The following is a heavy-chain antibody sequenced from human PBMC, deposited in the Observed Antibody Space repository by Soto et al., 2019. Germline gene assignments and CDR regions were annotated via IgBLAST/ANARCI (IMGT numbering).Heavy chain of an antibody. V-gene: IGHV3-7*01. D-gene: IGHD3-9*01. CDR1: GLTFSSYW. J-gene: IGHJ3*02. Sequence: PGGSLRLSCSASGLTFSSYWMSWVRPAPGKGLEWVANIKQDGSEKYYVDSVKGRFTISRDNAKNSLYLQMNSLRAEDTAVYYCARDSTSVLRYFDWSLPDDAFDIWGQGTMVTVSS. CDR2: IKQDGSEK. CDR3: ARDSTSVLRYFDWSLPDDAFDI.